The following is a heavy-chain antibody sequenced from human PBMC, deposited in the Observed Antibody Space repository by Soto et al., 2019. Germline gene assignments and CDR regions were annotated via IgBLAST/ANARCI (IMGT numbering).Heavy chain of an antibody. CDR1: GYPVTAYY. CDR2: INPATGAA. V-gene: IGHV1-2*02. J-gene: IGHJ3*02. Sequence: QLHLVQSGAVVKKPGASVTVSCSASGYPVTAYYMHWVRQAPGRGLEWMGGINPATGAAKYTQTFRGRGPMARDPSTSNVFQELSGLTPEDTAVFYCARGGGVGVAGSAAFDMWGQGTLVTVSS. D-gene: IGHD3-3*01. CDR3: ARGGGVGVAGSAAFDM.